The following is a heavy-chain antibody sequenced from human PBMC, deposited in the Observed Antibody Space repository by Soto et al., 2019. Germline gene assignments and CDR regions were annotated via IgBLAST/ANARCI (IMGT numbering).Heavy chain of an antibody. CDR3: AKEGEDWNYDYYYMDV. V-gene: IGHV3-30*18. CDR1: GFTFSSYG. D-gene: IGHD1-1*01. J-gene: IGHJ6*03. Sequence: GGSLRLSCAASGFTFSSYGMHWVRQAPGKGLEWVAVISYDGSNKYYADSVKGRFTISRDNSKNTLYLQMNSLRAEDTAVYYCAKEGEDWNYDYYYMDVWGKGTTVTVSS. CDR2: ISYDGSNK.